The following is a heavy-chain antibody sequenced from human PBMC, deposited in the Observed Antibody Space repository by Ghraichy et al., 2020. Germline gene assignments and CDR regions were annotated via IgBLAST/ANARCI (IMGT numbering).Heavy chain of an antibody. D-gene: IGHD6-19*01. CDR1: GGSFSGYY. CDR3: ASVFSSGWLSPKNWFDP. Sequence: SQTLSLTCAVYGGSFSGYYWSWIRQPPGKGLEWIGEINHSGSTNYNPSLKSRVTISVDTSKNQFSLKLSSVTAADTAVYYCASVFSSGWLSPKNWFDPWGQGTLVTVSS. J-gene: IGHJ5*02. V-gene: IGHV4-34*01. CDR2: INHSGST.